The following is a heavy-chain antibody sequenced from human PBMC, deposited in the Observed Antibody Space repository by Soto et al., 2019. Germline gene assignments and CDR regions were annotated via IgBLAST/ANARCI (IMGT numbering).Heavy chain of an antibody. V-gene: IGHV3-23*01. CDR2: ISGSGGST. D-gene: IGHD6-13*01. CDR3: AKRFIAAASTY. Sequence: EVQLLESGGGLVQPGGSLRLSCAASGFTFSSYAMSWVRQAPGKGLEWVSAISGSGGSTYYADSVKGRFTISRDNSKNTVYLQMKSLRAEETAVYYCAKRFIAAASTYLGKGTLVTVSS. J-gene: IGHJ4*02. CDR1: GFTFSSYA.